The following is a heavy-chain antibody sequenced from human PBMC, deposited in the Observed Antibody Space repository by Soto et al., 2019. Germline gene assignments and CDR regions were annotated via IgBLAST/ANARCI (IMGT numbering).Heavy chain of an antibody. D-gene: IGHD6-6*01. CDR2: ISYDGSNK. J-gene: IGHJ6*02. CDR3: AKIVAARRYYYYGMDV. V-gene: IGHV3-30*18. CDR1: GFTFSSYG. Sequence: GGSLRLSCAASGFTFSSYGMHWVRQAPGKGLEWVAVISYDGSNKYYADSVKGRFTISRDNSKNTLYLQMNSLRAEDTAVYYCAKIVAARRYYYYGMDVWGQGATVTVSS.